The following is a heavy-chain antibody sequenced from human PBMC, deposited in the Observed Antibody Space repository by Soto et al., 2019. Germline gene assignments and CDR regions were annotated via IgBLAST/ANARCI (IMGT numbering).Heavy chain of an antibody. CDR1: GFTFSDYG. J-gene: IGHJ1*01. CDR2: ISYDGSK. V-gene: IGHV3-30*18. Sequence: QVHLVESGGGVVQPGRSLRLSCAASGFTFSDYGMHWVRQGPGKGLEWVAVISYDGSKYYADSVKGRFTISRDNSKNTLYLQMNSLRAEDTAVYFCAKDLRQCLTEYFQLWGQGTLVTVSS. CDR3: AKDLRQCLTEYFQL. D-gene: IGHD6-19*01.